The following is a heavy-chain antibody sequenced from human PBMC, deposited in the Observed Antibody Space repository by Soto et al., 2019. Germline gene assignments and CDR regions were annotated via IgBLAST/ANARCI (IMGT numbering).Heavy chain of an antibody. D-gene: IGHD2-2*02. V-gene: IGHV3-23*01. CDR3: AKEAVVPAAIGLGNFDY. Sequence: EVQLLESGGGLVQPGGSLRLSCAASGFTFSSYAMSWVRQAPGKGLEWVSAISGSGGSTYYADSVKGRFTISRDNSKNPLYLQVNSLRAEDTAIYYCAKEAVVPAAIGLGNFDYWGQGSMVTVSS. CDR2: ISGSGGST. CDR1: GFTFSSYA. J-gene: IGHJ4*02.